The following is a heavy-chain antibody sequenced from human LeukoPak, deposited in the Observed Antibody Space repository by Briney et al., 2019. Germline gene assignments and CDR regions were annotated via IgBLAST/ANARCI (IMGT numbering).Heavy chain of an antibody. D-gene: IGHD3-3*01. Sequence: SETLSLTCTVSGGSFSSRYFYWGWIRLPPGKELEWFVSISYSGSTSYNPSLKSRVTISVDTSKNQFSLKLSSVTAADTAVYYCASRSSIWSGYQDTLYYFDSWGQGTLVTVST. CDR2: ISYSGST. V-gene: IGHV4-39*07. CDR1: GGSFSSRYFY. CDR3: ASRSSIWSGYQDTLYYFDS. J-gene: IGHJ4*02.